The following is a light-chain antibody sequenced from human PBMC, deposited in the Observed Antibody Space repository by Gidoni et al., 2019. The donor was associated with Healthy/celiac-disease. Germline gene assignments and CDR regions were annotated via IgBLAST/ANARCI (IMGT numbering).Light chain of an antibody. CDR3: QQLNSYPIT. J-gene: IGKJ5*01. Sequence: DIQLTQSPSFLSASVGDRVTITCRARQGISSYLAWYQQKPVKAPKLLIYAASTLQSGVPSRFSGSGSGTEFTRTISSLQPEDFATYYCQQLNSYPITFGQGTRLEIK. CDR1: QGISSY. V-gene: IGKV1-9*01. CDR2: AAS.